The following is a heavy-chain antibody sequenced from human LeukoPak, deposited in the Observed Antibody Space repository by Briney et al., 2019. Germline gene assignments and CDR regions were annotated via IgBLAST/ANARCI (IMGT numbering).Heavy chain of an antibody. Sequence: PSETLSLTCTVSGGSISSSSYYWGWIRQPPGKGLEWIGSSSYSGSTYYNPSLKSRVTISVDTSKNQFSLKLSSVTAADTAVYYCAREVATITAKLYYYYYMDVWGKGTTVTISS. CDR2: SSYSGST. CDR3: AREVATITAKLYYYYYMDV. D-gene: IGHD5-12*01. J-gene: IGHJ6*03. V-gene: IGHV4-39*07. CDR1: GGSISSSSYY.